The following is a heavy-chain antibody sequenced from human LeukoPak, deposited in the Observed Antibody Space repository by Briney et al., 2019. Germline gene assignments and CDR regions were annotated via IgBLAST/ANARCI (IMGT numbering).Heavy chain of an antibody. Sequence: ASVKVSCKASGYTFSDYYMHWVRQAPGQGPEWMGWINPKSGDTKHARKFQGRVTMTRDTSISTAYMELSSVRSDDTAVYYCARDGEFSGSDDFDYWGQGTLVTVSS. CDR2: INPKSGDT. J-gene: IGHJ4*02. CDR3: ARDGEFSGSDDFDY. CDR1: GYTFSDYY. D-gene: IGHD1-26*01. V-gene: IGHV1-2*02.